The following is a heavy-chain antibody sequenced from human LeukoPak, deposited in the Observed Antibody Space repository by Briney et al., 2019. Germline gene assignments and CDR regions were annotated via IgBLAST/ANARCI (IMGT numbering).Heavy chain of an antibody. CDR2: ISSSGDIT. Sequence: WGSLRLSCAASGFTFSISAMNWVRQDPGKGLECVSSISSSGDITYYADSVKGRFTVSRDNPKNTLYLQLNSLRAEDTAVYYCAKDACGGNCFYSMDVWGKGTTVTVSS. CDR3: AKDACGGNCFYSMDV. J-gene: IGHJ6*03. CDR1: GFTFSISA. D-gene: IGHD1-14*01. V-gene: IGHV3-23*01.